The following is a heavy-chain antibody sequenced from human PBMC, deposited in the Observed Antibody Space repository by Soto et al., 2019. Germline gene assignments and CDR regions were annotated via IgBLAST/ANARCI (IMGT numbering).Heavy chain of an antibody. CDR2: INAGNGNT. Sequence: QVQLVQSGAEVKKPGASVKVSCKASGYTFTSYAMHWVRQAPGQRLEWMGWINAGNGNTKYSQKFHGRVTITRDTSASTAYMELSSLRSEDTAVYYCSAWVATIGVFDYWGQRTLVTVSS. D-gene: IGHD5-12*01. J-gene: IGHJ4*02. CDR3: SAWVATIGVFDY. V-gene: IGHV1-3*01. CDR1: GYTFTSYA.